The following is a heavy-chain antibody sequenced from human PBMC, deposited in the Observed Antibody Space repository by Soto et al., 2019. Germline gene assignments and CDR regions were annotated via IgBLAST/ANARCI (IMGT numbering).Heavy chain of an antibody. CDR1: GDTFTDHT. J-gene: IGHJ4*02. CDR3: ASGDCIGGRCYSDFDF. V-gene: IGHV1-69*02. CDR2: SVPTLGMA. D-gene: IGHD2-15*01. Sequence: QVHLVQSGAEVKKPGSSVKVSCKASGDTFTDHTVTWVRQAPGQGLEWMGRSVPTLGMANYAQTFQGRVTITAATSMTTAYLDLSGLTCEDSAVYYCASGDCIGGRCYSDFDFWGQGTLVTVSS.